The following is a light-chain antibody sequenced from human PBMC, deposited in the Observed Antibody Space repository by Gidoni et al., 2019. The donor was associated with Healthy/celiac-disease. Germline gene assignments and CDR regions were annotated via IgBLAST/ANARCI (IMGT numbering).Light chain of an antibody. CDR1: QDINNY. CDR3: QQLNNYPLT. J-gene: IGKJ4*01. Sequence: DTQSTQSPSFMSAYVGDRVTITCRASQDINNYFVWYQQKPGKAPNLLIDAASTLESGVPSRFSGSGSGTNYTLTISRLQPEDFATYCCQQLNNYPLTFGGGTKVEF. CDR2: AAS. V-gene: IGKV1-9*01.